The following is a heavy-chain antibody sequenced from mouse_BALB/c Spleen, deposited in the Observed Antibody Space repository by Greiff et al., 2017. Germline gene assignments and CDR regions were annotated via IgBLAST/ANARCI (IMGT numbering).Heavy chain of an antibody. CDR3: ARTFYYDYDVRAMDY. J-gene: IGHJ4*01. Sequence: EVQLVESGPSLVKPSQTLSLTCSVTGDSITSGYWNWIRKFPGNKLEYMGYISYSGSTYYNPSLKSRISITRDTSKNQYYLQLNSVTTEDTATYYCARTFYYDYDVRAMDYWGQGTSVTVSS. CDR1: GDSITSGY. D-gene: IGHD2-4*01. V-gene: IGHV3-8*02. CDR2: ISYSGST.